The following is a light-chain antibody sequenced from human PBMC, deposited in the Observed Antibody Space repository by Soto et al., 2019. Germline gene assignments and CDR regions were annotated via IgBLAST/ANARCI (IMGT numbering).Light chain of an antibody. V-gene: IGKV1-5*03. CDR3: QQSTSYSRT. J-gene: IGKJ1*01. Sequence: DIRMSQSPSTLSASIGDRDIITCRASQSISRWLAWYRQKPGEAPKLLSYEGSILERGIPSRFSGRGSGTEFTLTISSLQPDDFPTFYCQQSTSYSRTFGQGTRVEVK. CDR1: QSISRW. CDR2: EGS.